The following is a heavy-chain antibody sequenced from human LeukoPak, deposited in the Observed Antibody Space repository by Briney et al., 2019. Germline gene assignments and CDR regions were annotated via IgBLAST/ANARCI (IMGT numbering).Heavy chain of an antibody. V-gene: IGHV1-2*02. J-gene: IGHJ1*01. Sequence: ASVKVSCKASGYTFTTYYMHWVRQAPGQGLEWMGWINPNSGGTNYAQKFQGRVTMTRDTSISTAYMELSRLTSDDTAVYYCARGSGGYYGSGSCDWGQGTLVTVSS. CDR3: ARGSGGYYGSGSCD. D-gene: IGHD3-10*01. CDR2: INPNSGGT. CDR1: GYTFTTYY.